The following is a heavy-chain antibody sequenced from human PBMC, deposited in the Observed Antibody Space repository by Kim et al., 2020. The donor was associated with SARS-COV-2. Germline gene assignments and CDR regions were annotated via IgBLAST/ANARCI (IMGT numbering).Heavy chain of an antibody. D-gene: IGHD3-22*01. J-gene: IGHJ6*02. CDR1: GFAFSTYG. Sequence: GGSLRLSCATSGFAFSTYGMHWVRQAPGKGLEWVALIWYDGTKKYYADSVKGRFTISRDNSKNTLYLQMTSLRAEDTAVYYCARGDHYDSRAYYYYYYGMDVWGQGTTVTVSS. CDR3: ARGDHYDSRAYYYYYYGMDV. V-gene: IGHV3-33*01. CDR2: IWYDGTKK.